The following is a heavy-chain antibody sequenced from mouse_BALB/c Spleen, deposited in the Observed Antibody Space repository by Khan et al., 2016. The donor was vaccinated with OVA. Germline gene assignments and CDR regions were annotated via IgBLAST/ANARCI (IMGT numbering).Heavy chain of an antibody. CDR2: IRPKSDDYET. CDR1: GFTFSNYW. V-gene: IGHV6-6*02. CDR3: CIVL. Sequence: EVKLEVSGGGLVQPGASMKLSCDASGFTFSNYWMNWVRQSPEQGLEWVAEIRPKSDDYETHYTVSVKGRFTISTDASKSTVYLQMNNLTADDTGIDYCCIVLWGPGTTLTVSS. J-gene: IGHJ1*01.